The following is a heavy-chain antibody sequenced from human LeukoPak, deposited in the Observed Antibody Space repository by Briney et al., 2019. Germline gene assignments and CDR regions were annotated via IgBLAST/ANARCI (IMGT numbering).Heavy chain of an antibody. CDR2: ISGSGGRT. J-gene: IGHJ6*02. V-gene: IGHV3-23*01. Sequence: GGSLRLSCAASGFTFSSYAMSWVRQAPGKGLEWVSAISGSGGRTHYADSVKGRFAISRDNSKNTLYLQLTSLRVDDTAIYYCAKGLRSSNFYYGMDVWGLGTTVTVSS. D-gene: IGHD6-13*01. CDR1: GFTFSSYA. CDR3: AKGLRSSNFYYGMDV.